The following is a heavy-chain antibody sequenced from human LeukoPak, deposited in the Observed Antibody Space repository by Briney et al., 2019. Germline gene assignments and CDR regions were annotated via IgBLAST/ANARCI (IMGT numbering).Heavy chain of an antibody. V-gene: IGHV4-59*12. CDR2: IYYSGST. J-gene: IGHJ4*02. CDR3: ARDFSRIQLWLIFDY. D-gene: IGHD5-18*01. Sequence: PSETLSLTCTVSGCSISSYYWSWIRQPPGKGLEWIGYIYYSGSTNYNPSLKSRVTISVDTSKNQFSLKLSSVTAADTAVYYCARDFSRIQLWLIFDYWGQGTLVTVSS. CDR1: GCSISSYY.